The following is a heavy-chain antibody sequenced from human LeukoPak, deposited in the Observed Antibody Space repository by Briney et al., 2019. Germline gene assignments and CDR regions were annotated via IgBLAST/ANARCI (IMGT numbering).Heavy chain of an antibody. V-gene: IGHV3-43D*03. J-gene: IGHJ4*02. D-gene: IGHD3-10*01. Sequence: GGSLRLSCAASGFTFDDYAMHWVRQAPGKGLEWVSLISCDGGSTYYADSVKGRFTISRDNSKNSLYLQMNSLRAEDTALYYCAKDRRVRGVRGFLFDYWGQGTLVTVSS. CDR2: ISCDGGST. CDR3: AKDRRVRGVRGFLFDY. CDR1: GFTFDDYA.